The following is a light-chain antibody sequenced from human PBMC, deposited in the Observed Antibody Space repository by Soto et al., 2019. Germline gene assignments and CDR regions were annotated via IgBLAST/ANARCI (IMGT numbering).Light chain of an antibody. CDR2: EGS. V-gene: IGLV2-23*01. Sequence: QSFLTQPASVSGSPGQSITISCTGTSSDVGSYNLVSWYQQHPGKAPKLMIYEGSKRPSGISNSFSGSKSGNTASLTISGLQAEDEADYYCCSYAGSSTPLYVFGTGTKVTVL. CDR3: CSYAGSSTPLYV. J-gene: IGLJ1*01. CDR1: SSDVGSYNL.